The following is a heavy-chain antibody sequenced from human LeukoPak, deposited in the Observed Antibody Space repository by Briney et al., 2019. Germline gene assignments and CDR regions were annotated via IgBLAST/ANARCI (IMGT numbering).Heavy chain of an antibody. V-gene: IGHV3-23*01. CDR3: AKDMLGDYPSR. CDR2: ISGSGGST. Sequence: PGGSLRLSCAASGFTFSDYYMSWIRQAPGKGLEWVSAISGSGGSTYYADSVKGRFTISRDNSKNTLYLQMNSLRAEDTAVYYCAKDMLGDYPSRWGQGTLVTVSS. CDR1: GFTFSDYY. D-gene: IGHD4-17*01. J-gene: IGHJ4*02.